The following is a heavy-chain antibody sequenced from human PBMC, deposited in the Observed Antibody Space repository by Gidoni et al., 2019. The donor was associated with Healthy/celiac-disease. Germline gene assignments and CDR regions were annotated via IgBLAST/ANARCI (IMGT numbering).Heavy chain of an antibody. V-gene: IGHV1-18*04. CDR1: GYAFTSYG. CDR2: ISAYNGNT. J-gene: IGHJ5*02. Sequence: QVQLVQSGAEVKKPGASVKVSCKASGYAFTSYGISWVRQAPGQGLEWMGWISAYNGNTNYAQKLQGRVTMTTDTSTSTAYMELRSLRSDDTAVYYCARDPVRESSSSLTGGWFDPWGQGTLVTVSS. CDR3: ARDPVRESSSSLTGGWFDP. D-gene: IGHD6-6*01.